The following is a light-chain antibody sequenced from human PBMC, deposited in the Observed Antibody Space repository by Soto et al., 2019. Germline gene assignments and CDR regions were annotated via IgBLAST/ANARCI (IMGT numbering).Light chain of an antibody. V-gene: IGLV3-1*01. CDR2: QDN. Sequence: SYELTQPPSVSVSPGQTAIITCSGDKLGNKYTYWYQQKPGQSPVLVIYQDNKRPSGIPERFSGSNSGNTATLTISGTQAMDEADYYCQAWDSRSYVVFGGGTKLTVL. CDR1: KLGNKY. CDR3: QAWDSRSYVV. J-gene: IGLJ3*02.